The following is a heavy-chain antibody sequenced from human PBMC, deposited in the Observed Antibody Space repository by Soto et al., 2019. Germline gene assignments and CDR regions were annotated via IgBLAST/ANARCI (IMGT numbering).Heavy chain of an antibody. V-gene: IGHV3-48*03. D-gene: IGHD1-26*01. CDR1: GFTFSSYE. CDR3: ARVNGWELLDY. J-gene: IGHJ4*02. Sequence: GGSLILSCAASGFTFSSYEMNWVRQAPGKGLEWVSYISSSGSTIYYADSVKGRFTISRDNAKNSLYLQMNSLRAEDTAVYYCARVNGWELLDYWGQGTLVTVSS. CDR2: ISSSGSTI.